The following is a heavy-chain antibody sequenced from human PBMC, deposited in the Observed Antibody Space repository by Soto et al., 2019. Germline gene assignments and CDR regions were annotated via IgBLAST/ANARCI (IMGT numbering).Heavy chain of an antibody. CDR3: ATDKGDFTFGP. Sequence: QVQLAQSGAEVKKPGASITVSCKASGYSFSTNGVSWVRQAPGQGLEWMGGISANTGDTLYAEKFEARITLTADTPTTTAYMELRSLRPDDTATYFCATDKGDFTFGPWGQGTLITVSS. V-gene: IGHV1-18*04. J-gene: IGHJ5*02. D-gene: IGHD3-3*01. CDR1: GYSFSTNG. CDR2: ISANTGDT.